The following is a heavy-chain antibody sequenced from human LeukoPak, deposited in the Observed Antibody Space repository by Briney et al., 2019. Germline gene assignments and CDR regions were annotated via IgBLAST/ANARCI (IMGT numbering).Heavy chain of an antibody. J-gene: IGHJ4*02. CDR2: IKSKTDGGTT. CDR3: TTVDNWNYPDY. D-gene: IGHD1-20*01. V-gene: IGHV3-15*01. CDR1: GFTFSNAW. Sequence: GGSLRLSCAASGFTFSNAWMSWVRQAPGKGLEWGGRIKSKTDGGTTDYAAPVKGRFTISRDDSKNTLYLQMNSLKTEDTAVYYCTTVDNWNYPDYWGQGTLVTVSS.